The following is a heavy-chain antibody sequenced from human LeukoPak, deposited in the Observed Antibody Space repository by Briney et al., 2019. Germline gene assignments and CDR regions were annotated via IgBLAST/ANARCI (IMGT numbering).Heavy chain of an antibody. CDR1: GDSIRSGGHF. CDR2: IYYSGTT. CDR3: AREIITEGDCFDP. D-gene: IGHD3-10*01. J-gene: IGHJ5*02. Sequence: SETLSLTCTVSGDSIRSGGHFWGWIRHHPEKGLEWIGYIYYSGTTKYNPSLKSRVTISVDTSTNQFSLKLTSVTAADTAVYYCAREIITEGDCFDPWGQGILVTVS. V-gene: IGHV4-31*03.